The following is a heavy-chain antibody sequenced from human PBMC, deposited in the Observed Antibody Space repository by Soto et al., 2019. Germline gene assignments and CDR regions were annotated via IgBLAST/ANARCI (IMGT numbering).Heavy chain of an antibody. V-gene: IGHV3-30*18. J-gene: IGHJ4*02. Sequence: GGSLRLSCAASGFTFSSYAMHWVRQAPGKGLEWLAVISYDGSNKYYADSVKGRFTISRDNSKNTLYLRMNSLRAEDTAVYYCAKRFGNYWAFVYWCQGTLVNV. CDR1: GFTFSSYA. CDR2: ISYDGSNK. CDR3: AKRFGNYWAFVY. D-gene: IGHD1-26*01.